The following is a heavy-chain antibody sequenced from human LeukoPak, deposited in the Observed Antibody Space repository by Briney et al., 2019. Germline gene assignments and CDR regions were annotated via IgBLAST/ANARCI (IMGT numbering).Heavy chain of an antibody. CDR3: ARGNYASGGF. V-gene: IGHV1-2*02. CDR2: FNPSSGGT. J-gene: IGHJ4*02. Sequence: ASVTVSCKASGYTFVDYYIHWVRQAPGQGLEWMGWFNPSSGGTNYAQKFQGKLTMTWDTSISTAYIELSSLRSDDTAVYYCARGNYASGGFWGQGTLVAVSS. CDR1: GYTFVDYY. D-gene: IGHD3-16*01.